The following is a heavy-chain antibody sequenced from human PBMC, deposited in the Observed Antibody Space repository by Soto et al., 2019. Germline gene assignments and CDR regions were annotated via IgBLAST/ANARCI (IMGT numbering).Heavy chain of an antibody. V-gene: IGHV1-69*13. CDR2: IIPIFGTA. D-gene: IGHD3-22*01. CDR1: GGTFSSYA. J-gene: IGHJ5*02. CDR3: ARNGRVSVTMILKNWFDP. Sequence: ASVKVSFMASGGTFSSYAISWVRQAPGQGLEWMGGIIPIFGTANYAQKFQGRVTITADESTSTAYMELSSLRSEDTAVYYCARNGRVSVTMILKNWFDPWGQGTLVTVSS.